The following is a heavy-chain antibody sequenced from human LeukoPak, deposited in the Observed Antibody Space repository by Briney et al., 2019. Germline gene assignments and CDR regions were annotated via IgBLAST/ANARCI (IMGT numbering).Heavy chain of an antibody. CDR3: ARDGQAFNSNWDYFEY. CDR2: TSYDSSNK. V-gene: IGHV3-30*14. Sequence: QPGRSLRLSCAASGFAFSTYAMHWVRQAPGKGLERVAVTSYDSSNKYYADSVKGRFTISRDNSKSTIYLHMSNLRAEDTALYYCARDGQAFNSNWDYFEYWGQGTPVTVSS. D-gene: IGHD7-27*01. CDR1: GFAFSTYA. J-gene: IGHJ4*02.